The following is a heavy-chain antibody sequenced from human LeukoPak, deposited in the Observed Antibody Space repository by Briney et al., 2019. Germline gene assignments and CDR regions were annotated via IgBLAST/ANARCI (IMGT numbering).Heavy chain of an antibody. Sequence: ASVKVSCKASGYTFTDFYMHWVRQAPGQGLECMGWINPNSGGTNYAQKFQGRVTMTRDTSISTAYMELSRLRSDDTAVYYCARVQADMATIYNLWGQGTLVTVSS. CDR2: INPNSGGT. V-gene: IGHV1-2*02. J-gene: IGHJ4*02. CDR3: ARVQADMATIYNL. D-gene: IGHD5-24*01. CDR1: GYTFTDFY.